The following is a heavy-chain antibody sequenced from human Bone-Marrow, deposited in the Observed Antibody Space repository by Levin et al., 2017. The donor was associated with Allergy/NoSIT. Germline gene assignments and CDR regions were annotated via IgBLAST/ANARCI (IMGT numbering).Heavy chain of an antibody. CDR1: GYSFINSY. J-gene: IGHJ4*02. D-gene: IGHD3-16*01. CDR2: INPSSGST. CDR3: ARDRFGGVPFDF. V-gene: IGHV1-46*01. Sequence: ASVKVSCKASGYSFINSYIHWVRQAPGQGLEWMGLINPSSGSTDYAQKFQGRITLTRDMSTNTVYMGLSSLRSEDAAVYFCARDRFGGVPFDFWGQGTLVTVSS.